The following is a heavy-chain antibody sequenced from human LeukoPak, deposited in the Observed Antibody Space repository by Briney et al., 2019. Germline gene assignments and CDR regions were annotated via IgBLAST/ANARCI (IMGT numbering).Heavy chain of an antibody. CDR2: IYYSGST. D-gene: IGHD5-24*01. CDR1: GGSISSYY. Sequence: SETLSFTCTVSGGSISSYYWSWIRQPPGKGLEWIGYIYYSGSTNYNPSLKSRVTISVDTSKNQFSLKLSSVTAADTAVYYCARHDRRDGYNGFDYWGQGTLVTVSS. CDR3: ARHDRRDGYNGFDY. J-gene: IGHJ4*02. V-gene: IGHV4-59*08.